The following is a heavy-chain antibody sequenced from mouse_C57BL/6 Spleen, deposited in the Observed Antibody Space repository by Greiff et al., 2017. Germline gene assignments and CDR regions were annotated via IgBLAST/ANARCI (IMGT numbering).Heavy chain of an antibody. D-gene: IGHD2-14*01. CDR1: GYSFTGYY. CDR2: INPSTGGT. CDR3: ARDHIGGYFDV. V-gene: IGHV1-42*01. J-gene: IGHJ1*03. Sequence: VQLQQPGPELVKPGASVKISCKASGYSFTGYYMNWVKQSPEKSLEWIGEINPSTGGTTYNQKFKAKATLTVDKSSSTAYMQLKSLTSEDSAVYYCARDHIGGYFDVWGTGTTVTVSS.